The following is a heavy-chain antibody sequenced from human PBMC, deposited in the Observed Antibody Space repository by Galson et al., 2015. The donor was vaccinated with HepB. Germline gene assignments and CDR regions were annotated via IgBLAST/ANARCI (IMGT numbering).Heavy chain of an antibody. V-gene: IGHV3-20*04. J-gene: IGHJ5*02. CDR2: INWNGGST. CDR1: GFTFSSYA. Sequence: SLRLSCAASGFTFSSYAMSWVRQAPGKGLEWVSGINWNGGSTGYADSVKGRFTISRDNAKNSLYLQMNSLRAEDTAVYYCAREGIAAAAYLPTLRYNWFDPWGQGTLVTVSS. CDR3: AREGIAAAAYLPTLRYNWFDP. D-gene: IGHD6-13*01.